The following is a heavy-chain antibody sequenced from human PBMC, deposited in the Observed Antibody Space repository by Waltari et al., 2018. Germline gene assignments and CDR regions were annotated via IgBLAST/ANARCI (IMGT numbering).Heavy chain of an antibody. J-gene: IGHJ4*02. D-gene: IGHD6-19*01. CDR2: ISSSCSTI. CDR1: GFTCSSYE. Sequence: EVQLVESGGGLVQPGGSLRLSCAASGFTCSSYEWNWVRQAPGKGLELVSNISSSCSTIYYADSVKGRFTISRDNAKNSLYLQMNSLRAEDTAVYYCAREESSGWLSFDYWGQGTLVTVSS. V-gene: IGHV3-48*03. CDR3: AREESSGWLSFDY.